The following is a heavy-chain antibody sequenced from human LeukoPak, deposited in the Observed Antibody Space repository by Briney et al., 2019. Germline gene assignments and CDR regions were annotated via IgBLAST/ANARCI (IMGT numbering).Heavy chain of an antibody. CDR2: ISGSGGST. V-gene: IGHV3-23*01. Sequence: GGSLRLSCAASGFTFSSYAMSWVRQAPGKGLEWVSLISGSGGSTYYADSVKGRFTISRDNSKNPLYLQMNSLRAEDTAVYYCAKDIEWELPLFDYWGQGTLVTVSS. CDR1: GFTFSSYA. CDR3: AKDIEWELPLFDY. J-gene: IGHJ4*02. D-gene: IGHD1-26*01.